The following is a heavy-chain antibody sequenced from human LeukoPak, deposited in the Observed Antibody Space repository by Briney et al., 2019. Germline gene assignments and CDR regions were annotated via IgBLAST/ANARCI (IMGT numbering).Heavy chain of an antibody. CDR1: GFTVSDYY. J-gene: IGHJ4*02. CDR3: ASQVYVDGPGSLDF. CDR2: IYSGGTT. Sequence: GGSLRLSCAASGFTVSDYYVSWARQAPGKGLEWVSFIYSGGTTYYTDSVKGRFTISRIKSKNTLYLQMDSLRVEDTAVYYCASQVYVDGPGSLDFWGQGTRVTVSS. V-gene: IGHV3-66*04. D-gene: IGHD3-16*01.